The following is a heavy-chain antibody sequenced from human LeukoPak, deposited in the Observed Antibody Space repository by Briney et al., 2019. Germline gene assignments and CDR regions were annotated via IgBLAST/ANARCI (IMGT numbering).Heavy chain of an antibody. CDR3: ARGLTYYFDSSGYYVTDAFDI. V-gene: IGHV4-59*01. D-gene: IGHD3-22*01. CDR2: IYYSGST. CDR1: GGSISSYY. Sequence: KPSEPLSLTCTVSGGSISSYYWSWIRQPPGKGLEWIGYIYYSGSTNYNPSLKSRVTISVDTSKNQFSLKLTSVTAADTAVYYCARGLTYYFDSSGYYVTDAFDIWGQGTMVTVSS. J-gene: IGHJ3*02.